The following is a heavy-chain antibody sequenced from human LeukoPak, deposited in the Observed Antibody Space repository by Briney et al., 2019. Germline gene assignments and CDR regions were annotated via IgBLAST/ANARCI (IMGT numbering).Heavy chain of an antibody. V-gene: IGHV1-8*01. Sequence: GASVKVSCTASGYTFSTYDINWVRQATGQGLEWMGWMNPNSGNTGYAQKFRGRVTMTRDTSITTAYLELSSLTSEDTAVYYCARVHSSGQDWGQGTLVTVSS. J-gene: IGHJ4*02. CDR2: MNPNSGNT. D-gene: IGHD3-22*01. CDR3: ARVHSSGQD. CDR1: GYTFSTYD.